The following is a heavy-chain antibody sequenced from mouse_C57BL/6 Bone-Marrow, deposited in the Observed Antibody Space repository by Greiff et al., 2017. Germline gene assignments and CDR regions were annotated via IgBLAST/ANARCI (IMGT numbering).Heavy chain of an antibody. J-gene: IGHJ3*01. CDR3: AREDLAWFAY. CDR2: IHPKGGST. V-gene: IGHV1-64*01. Sequence: VQLQQSGPELVKPGASVKLSCKASGYTFTSYWIHWVKQRPGQGLEWIGMIHPKGGSTNYNEKFKSKATLTVDKSSSTAYMQLSSLTSEDSAVYYCAREDLAWFAYWGQGTLVTVSA. CDR1: GYTFTSYW.